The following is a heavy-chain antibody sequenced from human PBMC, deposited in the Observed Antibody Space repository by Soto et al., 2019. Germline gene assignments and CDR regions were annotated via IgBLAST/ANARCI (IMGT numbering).Heavy chain of an antibody. CDR3: ARDRDYYGSGSYYPFDY. CDR2: INAGNGNT. CDR1: GYTFTSYA. D-gene: IGHD3-10*01. Sequence: QVQLVQSGAEVKKPGASVKVSCKASGYTFTSYAMHWVRQAPGQRLEWMGWINAGNGNTKYSQKFQGRVTITRDTSASTDYMELSSLRSEDTAVYYCARDRDYYGSGSYYPFDYWGQGTLVTVSS. J-gene: IGHJ4*02. V-gene: IGHV1-3*01.